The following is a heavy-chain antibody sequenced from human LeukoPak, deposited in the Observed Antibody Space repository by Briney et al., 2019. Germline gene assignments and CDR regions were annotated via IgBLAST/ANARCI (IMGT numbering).Heavy chain of an antibody. CDR2: MYYSGST. V-gene: IGHV4-31*03. CDR3: ARDQYGDPAEPAY. CDR1: GGSISSGGFY. J-gene: IGHJ4*02. D-gene: IGHD4-17*01. Sequence: SETLSLTCTVSGGSISSGGFYWSWIHQHPGKGLEWIGYMYYSGSTYYNPSLKSRVTISVGTSKNQFSLKLSSVTAADTAVYYCARDQYGDPAEPAYWGQGTLVTVSS.